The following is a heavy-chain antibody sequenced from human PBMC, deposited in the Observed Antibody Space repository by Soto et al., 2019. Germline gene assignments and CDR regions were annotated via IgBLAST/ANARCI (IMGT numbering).Heavy chain of an antibody. CDR2: IIPIFGTA. Sequence: SVEVSCKGSGGAFSSYSISWVLQAPGQGLEWMGGIIPIFGTANYAQKFQGRVTITADESTSTAYMELSSLRSEDTAVYYCASKATGLRFLEWFQYGMDVWGQGTTVTVSS. J-gene: IGHJ6*02. V-gene: IGHV1-69*13. CDR3: ASKATGLRFLEWFQYGMDV. CDR1: GGAFSSYS. D-gene: IGHD3-3*01.